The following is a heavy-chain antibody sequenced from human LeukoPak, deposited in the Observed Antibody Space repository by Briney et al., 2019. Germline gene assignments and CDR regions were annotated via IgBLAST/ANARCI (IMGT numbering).Heavy chain of an antibody. D-gene: IGHD2-21*02. J-gene: IGHJ4*02. V-gene: IGHV3-66*01. CDR1: GFTVSSNY. CDR3: AKGGGDDTYFDY. Sequence: GGSLRLSCVASGFTVSSNYMSWVPQAPGKGLEWVSVIYSGGSTYYADSVKGRFTISRDNSKNTLYLQMNSLRAEDTAVYYCAKGGGDDTYFDYWGQGTLVTVSS. CDR2: IYSGGST.